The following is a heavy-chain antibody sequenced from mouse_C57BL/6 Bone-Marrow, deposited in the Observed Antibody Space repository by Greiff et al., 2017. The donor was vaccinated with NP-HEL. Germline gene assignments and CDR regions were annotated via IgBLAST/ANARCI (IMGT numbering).Heavy chain of an antibody. CDR1: GFTFTDYY. CDR3: ARYRYSNFYYYAMDY. J-gene: IGHJ4*01. V-gene: IGHV7-3*01. CDR2: IRNKANGYTT. D-gene: IGHD2-5*01. Sequence: EVHLVESGGGLVQPGGSLSLSCAASGFTFTDYYMSWVRQPPGKALEWLGFIRNKANGYTTEYSASVKGRFTISRDNSQSILYLQMNALRAEDSATYYGARYRYSNFYYYAMDYWGQGTSVTVSS.